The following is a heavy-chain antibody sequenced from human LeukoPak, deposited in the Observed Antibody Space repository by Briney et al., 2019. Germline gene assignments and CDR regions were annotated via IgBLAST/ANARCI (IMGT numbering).Heavy chain of an antibody. J-gene: IGHJ4*02. D-gene: IGHD1-26*01. CDR2: ISSSGSTI. V-gene: IGHV3-48*04. Sequence: GGSLRLSCAASGFTFSDYWMNWVRQAPGKGLEWVSYISSSGSTIYYTDSVRGRFTISRDNAKNSLYPQMNSLRAEDTAVYYCARAGSGSYRPHDYWGQGALVTVSS. CDR1: GFTFSDYW. CDR3: ARAGSGSYRPHDY.